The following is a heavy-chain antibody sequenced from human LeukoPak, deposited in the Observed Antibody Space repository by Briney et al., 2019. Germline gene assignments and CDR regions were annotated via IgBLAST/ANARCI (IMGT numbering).Heavy chain of an antibody. CDR3: VKRDVVLMVYTT. CDR1: GFTFSSNP. CDR2: ISSSGGNT. V-gene: IGHV3-64D*09. Sequence: GGSLRLSCSASGFTFSSNPMHWVRQAPRKGLEYVSAISSSGGNTYYADSVKGRFTISRDNSKNTLYLQMGSLRDEDTAVYYCVKRDVVLMVYTTWGQGTLVTVSS. D-gene: IGHD2-8*01. J-gene: IGHJ5*02.